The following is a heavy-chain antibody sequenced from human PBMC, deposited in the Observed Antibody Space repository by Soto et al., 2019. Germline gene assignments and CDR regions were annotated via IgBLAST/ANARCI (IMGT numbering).Heavy chain of an antibody. CDR3: ARVGVVVVVTPTNWFDP. V-gene: IGHV4-34*01. Sequence: QVQLQQWGAGLLKPSETLSLTCAVYGGSFSGYYWSWIRQPPGKGLEWIGEINDSGSTNYNPSLKSRVTISVETSKNQFSLKLSSVTAADTAVYYCARVGVVVVVTPTNWFDPWGQGTLVTVSS. D-gene: IGHD2-15*01. CDR2: INDSGST. CDR1: GGSFSGYY. J-gene: IGHJ5*02.